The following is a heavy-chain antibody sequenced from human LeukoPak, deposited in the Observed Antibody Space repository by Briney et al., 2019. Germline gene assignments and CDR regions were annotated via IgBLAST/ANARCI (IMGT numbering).Heavy chain of an antibody. CDR3: ARVPDITARPCDS. D-gene: IGHD1-1*01. J-gene: IGHJ4*02. CDR1: GGSFSGCY. CDR2: ISHTGDTT. Sequence: SETLSLTCAVYGGSFSGCYWTLIRQTPGKGLEWIGEISHTGDTTNYNPSLKSRVTISVDSSKNQFSLKVTSVTAADTGVYYCARVPDITARPCDSWGPGTLVTVSS. V-gene: IGHV4-34*01.